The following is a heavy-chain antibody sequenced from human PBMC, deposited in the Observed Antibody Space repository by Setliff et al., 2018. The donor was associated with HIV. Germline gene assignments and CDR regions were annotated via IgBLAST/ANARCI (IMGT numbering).Heavy chain of an antibody. Sequence: ASVKVSCKASGYTFTSYAMHWVRQAPGQRLEWMGWINAGTGNTKYSQNFQGRVTFSRDTSASTAYMELSSLRSEDTAVYYSARTVNDYGDYYFDYWGQGTLVTVSS. CDR3: ARTVNDYGDYYFDY. CDR1: GYTFTSYA. J-gene: IGHJ4*02. D-gene: IGHD4-17*01. CDR2: INAGTGNT. V-gene: IGHV1-3*01.